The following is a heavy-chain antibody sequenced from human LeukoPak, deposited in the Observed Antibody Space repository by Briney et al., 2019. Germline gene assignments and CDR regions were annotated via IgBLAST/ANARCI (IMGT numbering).Heavy chain of an antibody. Sequence: SGGSLRLSCAASGFTFSSYSMNWVRQAPGKGLEWVSYISSSSSTIYYADSVKGRFTISRDNAKNSLYLQMNSLRAEDTAVYYCARDHYDYVWGSYRFDSGDFDYWGQGTLVTVSS. CDR1: GFTFSSYS. CDR2: ISSSSSTI. J-gene: IGHJ4*02. D-gene: IGHD3-16*02. CDR3: ARDHYDYVWGSYRFDSGDFDY. V-gene: IGHV3-48*04.